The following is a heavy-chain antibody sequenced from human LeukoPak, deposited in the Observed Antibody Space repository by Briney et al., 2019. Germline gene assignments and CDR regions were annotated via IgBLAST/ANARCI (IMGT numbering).Heavy chain of an antibody. J-gene: IGHJ4*02. CDR2: IYTSGST. CDR1: GGSISSYY. V-gene: IGHV4-4*07. CDR3: ARGPPPDFDY. Sequence: QASETLSLTCTVSGGSISSYYWSWIRQPAGKGLEWVGRIYTSGSTDYNPSLKSRVTMSVDTSKNQFSLKLSSVTAADTAVYYCARGPPPDFDYWGQGTLVTVST.